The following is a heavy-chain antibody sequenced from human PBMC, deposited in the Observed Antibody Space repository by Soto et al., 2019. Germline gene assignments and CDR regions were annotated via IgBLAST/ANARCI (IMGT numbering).Heavy chain of an antibody. Sequence: QVQLVESGGGVVQPGRSLRLSCAASGFSFTSYAFHWVRQAPGKGLEWVAFISSDGSNEYYADPVKGRFTISRDDSRNTLYVQMNSLRPEDTAVYYCAKSAASGNSFHSYYFGMDVWGQGTTVTVSS. CDR3: AKSAASGNSFHSYYFGMDV. D-gene: IGHD1-26*01. J-gene: IGHJ6*02. CDR2: ISSDGSNE. V-gene: IGHV3-30-3*02. CDR1: GFSFTSYA.